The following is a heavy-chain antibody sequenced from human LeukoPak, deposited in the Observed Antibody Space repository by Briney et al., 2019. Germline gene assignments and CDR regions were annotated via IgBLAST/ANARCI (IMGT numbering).Heavy chain of an antibody. CDR2: IYYSGST. CDR3: AMPEGFAFDI. V-gene: IGHV4-39*01. D-gene: IGHD1-14*01. CDR1: GGSISSSSYY. Sequence: SETLSHNCTVSGGSISSSSYYWGWIRQPPGKGLEWIGSIYYSGSTYYNPSLKSRVTISVDTSKNQFSLKLSSVTAADTAVYYCAMPEGFAFDIWGQGQWSLS. J-gene: IGHJ3*02.